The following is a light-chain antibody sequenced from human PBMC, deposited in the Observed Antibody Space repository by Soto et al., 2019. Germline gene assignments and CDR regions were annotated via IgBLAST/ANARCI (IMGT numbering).Light chain of an antibody. J-gene: IGKJ1*01. CDR3: HQYDSIVQT. V-gene: IGKV3-20*01. CDR1: QSVRNSL. Sequence: EIGLTQSACTLSLSAGERATLSCRASQSVRNSLLAWYQQKHGQPPRLLIYDASTRATATPERFSGSGYGTDFTLTISRLETEDFAVYYCHQYDSIVQTFGQGTKVDIK. CDR2: DAS.